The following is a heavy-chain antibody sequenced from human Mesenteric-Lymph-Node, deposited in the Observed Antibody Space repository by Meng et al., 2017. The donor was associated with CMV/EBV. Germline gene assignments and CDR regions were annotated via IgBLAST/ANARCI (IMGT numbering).Heavy chain of an antibody. V-gene: IGHV1-2*02. J-gene: IGHJ5*02. CDR3: ARDLRRVRGYNGYEQTNWFDP. Sequence: ASVKVSCKTSGYTFIGYYIHWVRQAPGQGLEWMGWINPNSGGTNYAQKFQGRVTMTRDTSISTAYMELSRLSSDDTAVYYCARDLRRVRGYNGYEQTNWFDPWGQGTLVTVSS. CDR2: INPNSGGT. CDR1: GYTFIGYY. D-gene: IGHD5-12*01.